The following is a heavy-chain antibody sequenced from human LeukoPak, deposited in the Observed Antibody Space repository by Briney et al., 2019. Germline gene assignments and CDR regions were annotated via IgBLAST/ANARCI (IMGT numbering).Heavy chain of an antibody. CDR2: INHSGST. J-gene: IGHJ6*03. CDR1: GGSFSGYY. V-gene: IGHV4-34*01. Sequence: SETLSLTCAVYGGSFSGYYWSWIRQPPGKGLEWIGEINHSGSTNYNPSLKSRVTISVDTSKNQFSLKLSSVTAADTAVYYCARVSPAGYYYYYMDVWGKGTTVTVSS. CDR3: ARVSPAGYYYYYMDV.